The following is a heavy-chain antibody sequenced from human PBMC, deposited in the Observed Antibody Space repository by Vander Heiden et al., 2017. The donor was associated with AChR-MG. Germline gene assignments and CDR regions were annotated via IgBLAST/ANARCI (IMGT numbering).Heavy chain of an antibody. J-gene: IGHJ4*02. CDR2: IKEDGKEE. CDR1: KFTFSDYW. Sequence: EVQLVESGGGLVQPGGSLRLSCATSKFTFSDYWMSWVRQAPGKGLEWVASIKEDGKEEHDVDSVKGRFTISRDNAKNSLYMKMNSLRVEDTALYACARGDYTFDYWGQGTLVTVSS. D-gene: IGHD4-17*01. CDR3: ARGDYTFDY. V-gene: IGHV3-7*01.